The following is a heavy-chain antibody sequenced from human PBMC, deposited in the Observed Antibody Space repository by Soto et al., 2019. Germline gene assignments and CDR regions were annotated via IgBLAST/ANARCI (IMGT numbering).Heavy chain of an antibody. D-gene: IGHD3-22*01. CDR2: IIPILGTA. Sequence: QVILAQSGAEVKKPGSSVKVSCKVSGGSFSSFYINWVRQAPGQRFEWMGGIIPILGTANCTQKFQDRVTGTADESTATAYMTLSSLTSEDTAFYYCTSFDSNGYYPQNHYWGPGTQVTVSS. J-gene: IGHJ4*02. CDR1: GGSFSSFY. V-gene: IGHV1-69*01. CDR3: TSFDSNGYYPQNHY.